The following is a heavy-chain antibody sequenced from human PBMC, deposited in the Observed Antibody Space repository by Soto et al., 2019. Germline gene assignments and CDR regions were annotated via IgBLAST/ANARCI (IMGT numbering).Heavy chain of an antibody. CDR3: ARVRERGYSYGDRVDY. D-gene: IGHD5-18*01. J-gene: IGHJ4*02. Sequence: PSETLSLTCAVSGGSISSSNWWSWVRQPPGKGLEWSGEIYHSGSTNYNPSLKSRVTISVDKSKNQFSLKLSSVTAADTAVYYCARVRERGYSYGDRVDYWGQGTLVTVSS. CDR1: GGSISSSNW. CDR2: IYHSGST. V-gene: IGHV4-4*02.